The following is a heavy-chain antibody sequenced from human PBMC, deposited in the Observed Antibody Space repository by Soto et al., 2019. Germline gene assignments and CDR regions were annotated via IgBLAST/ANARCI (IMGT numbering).Heavy chain of an antibody. CDR3: ARGRYYDSSGYGFDP. CDR1: GGSISSGGYY. J-gene: IGHJ5*02. CDR2: IYYSGST. D-gene: IGHD3-22*01. Sequence: QVQLQESGPGLVKPSQTPSLTCTVSGGSISSGGYYWSWIRQHPGKGLEWIGYIYYSGSTYYNPSLKGRVTISVDTSKNQFSLKLSSVTAADTAVYYCARGRYYDSSGYGFDPWGQGTLVTVSS. V-gene: IGHV4-31*03.